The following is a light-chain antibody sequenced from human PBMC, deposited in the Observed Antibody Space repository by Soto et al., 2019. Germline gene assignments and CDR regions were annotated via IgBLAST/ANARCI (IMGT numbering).Light chain of an antibody. CDR2: AAS. J-gene: IGKJ5*01. Sequence: DIQMTQSPSSLSASVGDRVTITFRAIQSISTYLHWYQQKPGKAPNLLIYAASTLQSEVPSRFSGSGSGTEFTLTISSLQPEDFATYYCQQSYSTRITFGQGTRLE. CDR1: QSISTY. CDR3: QQSYSTRIT. V-gene: IGKV1-39*01.